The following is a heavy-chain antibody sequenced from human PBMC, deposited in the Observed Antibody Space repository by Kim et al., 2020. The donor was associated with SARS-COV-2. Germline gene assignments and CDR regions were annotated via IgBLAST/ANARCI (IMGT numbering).Heavy chain of an antibody. CDR1: GYTFTNYK. CDR2: LTPIDGAT. J-gene: IGHJ4*02. CDR3: ARDTTKWSFDY. D-gene: IGHD1-26*01. Sequence: ASVKVSCKASGYTFTNYKVHWVRQAPGQGLEWMGILTPIDGATTYAQKFQGRVTLTRDTSTSTVYMELSSRGSGDTAVYYCARDTTKWSFDYWGQGTLVTVSS. V-gene: IGHV1-46*01.